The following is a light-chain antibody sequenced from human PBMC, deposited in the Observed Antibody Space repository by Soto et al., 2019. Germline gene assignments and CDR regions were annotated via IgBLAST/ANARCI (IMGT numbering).Light chain of an antibody. CDR1: QSVSSNY. Sequence: EIVLTQSPGTLSLSPGERATLSCRASQSVSSNYLAWYQQKPDQAPGLLLYGASSRATGLPIRFSGSRPGTDFTLTLSRLEREDFAVYYCEQYGSSLPYTFGQGTKVQI. V-gene: IGKV3-20*01. CDR2: GAS. J-gene: IGKJ2*01. CDR3: EQYGSSLPYT.